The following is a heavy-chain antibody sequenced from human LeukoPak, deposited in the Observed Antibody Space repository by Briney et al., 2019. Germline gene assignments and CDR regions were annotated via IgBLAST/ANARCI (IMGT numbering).Heavy chain of an antibody. CDR2: IIPILGIA. CDR1: GGTFSSYA. D-gene: IGHD6-19*01. J-gene: IGHJ4*02. V-gene: IGHV1-69*04. Sequence: PVKVSCKASGGTFSSYAISWVRQAPGQGLEWMGRIIPILGIANYAQKFQGRVTITADKSTSTAYMELSSLRSEDTAVYYCAAPGRGSGPFDYWGQGTLVTVSS. CDR3: AAPGRGSGPFDY.